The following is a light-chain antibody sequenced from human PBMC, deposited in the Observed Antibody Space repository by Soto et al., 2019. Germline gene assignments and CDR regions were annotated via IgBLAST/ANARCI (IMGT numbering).Light chain of an antibody. J-gene: IGLJ2*01. CDR1: TSDIGTYNY. Sequence: QSVLTQPASVSGSPGQSITISCSGGTSDIGTYNYVSWYQHHPGKVPKVVIYEVSDRPSGVSNRFSGSKSGNTASLTISGLQPEDEADYYCSSYAGYDVIFGGGTKVTVL. CDR3: SSYAGYDVI. V-gene: IGLV2-14*01. CDR2: EVS.